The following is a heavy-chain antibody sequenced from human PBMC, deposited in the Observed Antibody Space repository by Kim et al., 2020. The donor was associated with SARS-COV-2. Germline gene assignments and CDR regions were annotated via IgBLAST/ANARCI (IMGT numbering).Heavy chain of an antibody. D-gene: IGHD6-13*01. V-gene: IGHV3-7*01. J-gene: IGHJ4*02. CDR2: RDK. Sequence: RDKHYVDYVKGRFTISRDNAKNSLFLEMNSLRVEDAALYYCTRGGSYSFEYWGPGTLVTVSS. CDR3: TRGGSYSFEY.